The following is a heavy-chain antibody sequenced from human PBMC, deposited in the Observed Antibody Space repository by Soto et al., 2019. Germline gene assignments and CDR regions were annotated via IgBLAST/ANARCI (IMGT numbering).Heavy chain of an antibody. D-gene: IGHD1-7*01. Sequence: EVHLVESGGTLVQPGGSLRLSCAGSGFTFSDYYIDWVRQAPGKGLEWVGRSRDKGNTYSTNYAASVKGRFTVSRDASENSLYRQMNRRKADDTALYDCVSSIPGTTSFDSWGQGTLVTVSS. CDR1: GFTFSDYY. J-gene: IGHJ4*02. CDR2: SRDKGNTYST. V-gene: IGHV3-72*01. CDR3: VSSIPGTTSFDS.